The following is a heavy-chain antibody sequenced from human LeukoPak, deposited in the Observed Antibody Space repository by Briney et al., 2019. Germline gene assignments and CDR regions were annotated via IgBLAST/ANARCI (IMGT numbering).Heavy chain of an antibody. J-gene: IGHJ5*02. V-gene: IGHV1-2*02. CDR2: INPNGGAI. CDR3: VKPSRGPYYWFDL. D-gene: IGHD1-1*01. Sequence: ASVKVSCKTSGDTSPNSAVSWVRHAPGQGLEWMGWINPNGGAINYAQKFQGRVTLTRDTSRNTAYMEINRLTSDDTAVYYCVKPSRGPYYWFDLWGQGTLVTVSS. CDR1: GDTSPNSA.